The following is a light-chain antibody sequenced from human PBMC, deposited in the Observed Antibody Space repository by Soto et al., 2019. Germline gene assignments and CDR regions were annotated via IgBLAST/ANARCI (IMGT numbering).Light chain of an antibody. CDR2: DAS. CDR3: QHYDHLPLT. V-gene: IGKV1-33*01. CDR1: QDIRNY. Sequence: DIQMTQSPSSLSAFVGDRVTITCQASQDIRNYLNWYQQKPMKAPKLLIYDASTSETGVPSRFSGSGSGTHFTLTISSLQPDDIAVYYCQHYDHLPLTFGGGTKVDI. J-gene: IGKJ4*01.